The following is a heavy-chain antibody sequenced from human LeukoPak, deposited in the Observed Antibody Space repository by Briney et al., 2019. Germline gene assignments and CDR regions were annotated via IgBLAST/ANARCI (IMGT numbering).Heavy chain of an antibody. J-gene: IGHJ4*02. Sequence: ASVKVSCKASGYTFTSYYMNWVRQAPGQGLEWMGIINPSGGSTSYAQKFQGRVTMTRDTSTSTVYMELSSLRSEDTAVYYCARPLGDSSGYSWYFDYWGQGTLVTVSS. CDR3: ARPLGDSSGYSWYFDY. CDR2: INPSGGST. D-gene: IGHD3-22*01. CDR1: GYTFTSYY. V-gene: IGHV1-46*01.